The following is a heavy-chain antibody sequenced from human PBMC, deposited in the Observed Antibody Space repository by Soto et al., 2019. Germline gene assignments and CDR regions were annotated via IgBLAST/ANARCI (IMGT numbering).Heavy chain of an antibody. J-gene: IGHJ5*02. D-gene: IGHD6-19*01. CDR3: AKDQVTSGWYKWSWFGP. CDR1: GFTFSSYG. Sequence: PGGSLRLSCAASGFTFSSYGMDWVRQAPGKGLEWVSFISYDGRNKDYADSVKGRFTISRDISKNTLYLQMNSLRAEDTAVYYCAKDQVTSGWYKWSWFGPMGPGNPGHRLL. V-gene: IGHV3-30*18. CDR2: ISYDGRNK.